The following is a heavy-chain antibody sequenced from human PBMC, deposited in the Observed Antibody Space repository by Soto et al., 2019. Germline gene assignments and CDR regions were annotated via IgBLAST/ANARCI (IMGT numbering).Heavy chain of an antibody. V-gene: IGHV3-21*01. Sequence: EVQLVESGGGLVKPGGSLILSCAASGFTFTSYSMNWVRQAPGKGLEWVSSISSSSDYIFYADSVKGRFTISRDNAKNSLNLQMISLRAEDTAVYYCARSVPAAPFDIWGQGPMVIVSS. J-gene: IGHJ3*02. CDR3: ARSVPAAPFDI. CDR2: ISSSSDYI. CDR1: GFTFTSYS. D-gene: IGHD2-2*01.